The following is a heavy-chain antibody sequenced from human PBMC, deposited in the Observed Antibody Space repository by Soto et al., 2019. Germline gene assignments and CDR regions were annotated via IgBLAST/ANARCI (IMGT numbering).Heavy chain of an antibody. CDR3: ARDRDDYGSGNYYNRIDF. Sequence: QVQLVQSGAEVKKPGSSVKVSCKASGGIFSTYAISWLRQAPGQGLEWMGGIIPLFGTPNYAQRFQGRVTTTADESTGTAYMELSRLRSEDTAVYYCARDRDDYGSGNYYNRIDFWGQGTLVTVSS. J-gene: IGHJ4*02. CDR1: GGIFSTYA. D-gene: IGHD3-10*01. CDR2: IIPLFGTP. V-gene: IGHV1-69*01.